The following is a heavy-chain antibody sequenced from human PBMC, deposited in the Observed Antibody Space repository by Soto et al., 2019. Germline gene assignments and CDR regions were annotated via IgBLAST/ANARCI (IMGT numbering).Heavy chain of an antibody. CDR2: IHSDGSST. Sequence: EVQLVESGGGLVRPGGSLRLSCAASGFTFSYYWMHWVRQAPGKGLVWVSRIHSDGSSTTYADFVKGRFIISRDNARNTVDLQMNSGRVGATAVYYCARGDRGAFDLWGQGTVVTVSS. D-gene: IGHD1-26*01. J-gene: IGHJ3*01. V-gene: IGHV3-74*01. CDR1: GFTFSYYW. CDR3: ARGDRGAFDL.